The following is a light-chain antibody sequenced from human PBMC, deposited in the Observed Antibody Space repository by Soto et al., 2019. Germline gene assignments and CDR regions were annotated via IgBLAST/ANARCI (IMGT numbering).Light chain of an antibody. CDR1: GSDIGAYIY. J-gene: IGLJ1*01. CDR3: SSYAGSNNFV. V-gene: IGLV2-8*01. CDR2: EVS. Sequence: QSVLTQPPSASGSPGQSVTISCTGTGSDIGAYIYVSWYQQHPGKAPKLMISEVSRRPSGVPERFSGSKSGNTASLTVSGLQADDEAHYYCSSYAGSNNFVFGTGTKVTVL.